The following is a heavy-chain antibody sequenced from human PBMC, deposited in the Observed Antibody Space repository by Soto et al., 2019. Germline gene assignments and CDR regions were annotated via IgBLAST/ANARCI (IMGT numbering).Heavy chain of an antibody. D-gene: IGHD2-15*01. CDR3: ATWTCRGGSCYFDY. CDR1: GLTFRTYA. CDR2: ISGSGGST. V-gene: IGHV3-23*01. J-gene: IGHJ4*02. Sequence: EVQLLESGGGLVQPGGSLRLSCAAPGLTFRTYAMTWVRQAPGKGLEWVSIISGSGGSTYYADSVKGRFTVSRDNSKNTLYVQMNSLRAEDTAVYYCATWTCRGGSCYFDYWGQGTLVTVSS.